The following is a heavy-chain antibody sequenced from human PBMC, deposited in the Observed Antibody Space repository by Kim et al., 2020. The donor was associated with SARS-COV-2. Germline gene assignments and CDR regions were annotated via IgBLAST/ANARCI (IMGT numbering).Heavy chain of an antibody. J-gene: IGHJ3*02. CDR3: ARPRNSGWQDLPDAFDI. V-gene: IGHV5-10-1*01. Sequence: GESLKISCKGSGYSFTSYWISWVRQMPGKGLEWMGRIDPSDSYTNYSPSFQGHVTISADKSISTAYLQWSSLKASDTAMYYCARPRNSGWQDLPDAFDIWGQGTMVTVSS. CDR1: GYSFTSYW. CDR2: IDPSDSYT. D-gene: IGHD6-19*01.